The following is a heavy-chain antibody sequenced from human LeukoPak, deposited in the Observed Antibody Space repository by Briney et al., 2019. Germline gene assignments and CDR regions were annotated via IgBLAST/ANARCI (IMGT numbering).Heavy chain of an antibody. CDR2: ISSSSSFI. D-gene: IGHD6-13*01. CDR1: GFTFSRYS. V-gene: IGHV3-21*04. J-gene: IGHJ4*02. Sequence: PGGSLRLSCAASGFTFSRYSMNWVRQAPGKGLEWVPSISSSSSFIYYADSVKGRFTISRDNSKNTLYLQMHPLRAEDKAVYYCANRPSHTGYSSSWYRLAPYGGQGTLVTVSS. CDR3: ANRPSHTGYSSSWYRLAPY.